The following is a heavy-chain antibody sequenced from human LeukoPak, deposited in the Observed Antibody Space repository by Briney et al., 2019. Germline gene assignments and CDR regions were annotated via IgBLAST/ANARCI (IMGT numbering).Heavy chain of an antibody. Sequence: PGGSLRLSRAASGSTFSSNWMSWVRQPPGKGLEWVGNIKQDGSEKYYVDSVKGRFTISRDNAKNSLYMQMNSLRAEDTAVYYCARENVDTAMVNDAFDIWGQGTMVTVSS. CDR1: GSTFSSNW. V-gene: IGHV3-7*01. D-gene: IGHD5-18*01. CDR2: IKQDGSEK. J-gene: IGHJ3*02. CDR3: ARENVDTAMVNDAFDI.